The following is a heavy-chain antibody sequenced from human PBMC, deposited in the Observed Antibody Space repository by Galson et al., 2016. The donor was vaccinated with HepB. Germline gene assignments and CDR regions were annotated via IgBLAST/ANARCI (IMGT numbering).Heavy chain of an antibody. CDR2: DSMAGRRK. CDR3: AKRHEYCPPVGCSVDY. D-gene: IGHD2/OR15-2a*01. Sequence: SLRLSCAASGFTFSGSGIHWVRQAPGKGLEWVAADSMAGRRKFYADSVKGRFTISRDNSNNMLFLQMSSLRPDDTAVYYCAKRHEYCPPVGCSVDYWGQGTLVFVSS. CDR1: GFTFSGSG. V-gene: IGHV3-30*18. J-gene: IGHJ4*02.